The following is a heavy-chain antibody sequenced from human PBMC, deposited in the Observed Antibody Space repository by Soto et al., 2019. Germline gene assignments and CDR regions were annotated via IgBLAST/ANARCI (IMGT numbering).Heavy chain of an antibody. CDR1: GYSFSTYD. Sequence: ASVKVSCKASGYSFSTYDISWLRQAPGQGPEWMGRISPKNGNTNYAQNLQDRVTMTADTSSSTAYMELRGLRSDDTAKYYCATSYDSGFDPWGQGTLVTVSS. CDR3: ATSYDSGFDP. J-gene: IGHJ5*02. D-gene: IGHD3-3*01. CDR2: ISPKNGNT. V-gene: IGHV1-18*04.